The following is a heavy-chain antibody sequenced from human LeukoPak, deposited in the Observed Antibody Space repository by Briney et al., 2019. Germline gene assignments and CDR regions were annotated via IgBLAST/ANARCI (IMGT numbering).Heavy chain of an antibody. J-gene: IGHJ4*02. Sequence: GASVKVSCKASGYTFTSYYMHWVRQAPGQRLEWMGIINPSGGSTSYPQKFQGRVTITADKSTSTAYMELSSLRSEDTAVYYCASGEGCSSNSCTLDYWGQGTLVTVSS. CDR3: ASGEGCSSNSCTLDY. CDR2: INPSGGST. V-gene: IGHV1-46*01. CDR1: GYTFTSYY. D-gene: IGHD2-2*01.